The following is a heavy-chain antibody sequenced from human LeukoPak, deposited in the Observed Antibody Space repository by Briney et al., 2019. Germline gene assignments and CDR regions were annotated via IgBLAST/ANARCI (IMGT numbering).Heavy chain of an antibody. CDR3: ARGGSGYDYYFDF. CDR1: GGSISSGGYY. Sequence: SQTLSLTCTVSGGSISSGGYYWNWIRQPAGKGLEWIGRTYTSGNTNYNPSLKGRLTISVDTSKNQFSLKLSSVTAADTAVYYCARGGSGYDYYFDFWGQGTLVTVSS. J-gene: IGHJ4*02. CDR2: TYTSGNT. V-gene: IGHV4-61*02. D-gene: IGHD5-12*01.